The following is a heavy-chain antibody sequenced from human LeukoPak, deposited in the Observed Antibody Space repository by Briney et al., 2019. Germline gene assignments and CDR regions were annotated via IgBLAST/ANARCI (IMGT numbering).Heavy chain of an antibody. CDR3: AKEMVRGVVQD. J-gene: IGHJ1*01. D-gene: IGHD3-10*01. CDR2: ISGSGGST. V-gene: IGHV3-23*01. CDR1: GFSFSSYG. Sequence: GGSLRLSCVGSGFSFSSYGMSWVRQAPGKGLEWVSGISGSGGSTYYADSVKSRFTISRDNSKSTLQLQMNSLRAEDTAVYYCAKEMVRGVVQDWGQGTLVTVSS.